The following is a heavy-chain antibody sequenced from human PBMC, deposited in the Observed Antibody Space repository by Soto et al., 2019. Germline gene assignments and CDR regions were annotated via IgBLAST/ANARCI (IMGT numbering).Heavy chain of an antibody. CDR1: GGSISSSSYY. J-gene: IGHJ5*02. Sequence: SETLSLTCTVSGGSISSSSYYWGWIRQPPGKGLEWIATIHSSGSTSYNPSLKSRVTISVDTSKKQFSLKLNSVTATDTAVYYCAETAAPGSGWFGPWGQGTLVTVSS. CDR3: AETAAPGSGWFGP. V-gene: IGHV4-39*01. CDR2: IHSSGST. D-gene: IGHD6-13*01.